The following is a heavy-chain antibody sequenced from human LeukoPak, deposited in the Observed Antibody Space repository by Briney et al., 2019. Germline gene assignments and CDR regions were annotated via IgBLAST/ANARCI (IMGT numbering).Heavy chain of an antibody. CDR3: AKDISAIAVAPFDY. CDR2: ISSSGSTI. J-gene: IGHJ4*02. D-gene: IGHD6-19*01. Sequence: MAGGSLRLSCAASGFTFSDYYMSWIRQAPGKGLEWVSYISSSGSTIYYADSVKGRFTISRDNAKNSLYLQMNSLRAEDTALYYCAKDISAIAVAPFDYWGQGTLVTVSS. CDR1: GFTFSDYY. V-gene: IGHV3-11*01.